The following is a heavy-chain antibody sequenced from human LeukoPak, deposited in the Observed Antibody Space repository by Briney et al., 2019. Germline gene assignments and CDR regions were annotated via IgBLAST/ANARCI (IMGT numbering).Heavy chain of an antibody. CDR1: GDSVSSNSAA. Sequence: PSQTLSLTCAISGDSVSSNSAAWNWIRQSPSRGLEWLGRTYYRSKWYNDYAVSVKSRITINPDTSKNQLCLQLNSVTTEDKAVYYCARVPRGYSYGYYPQGAFDIWGQGTMVTVSS. J-gene: IGHJ3*02. D-gene: IGHD5-18*01. CDR3: ARVPRGYSYGYYPQGAFDI. CDR2: TYYRSKWYN. V-gene: IGHV6-1*01.